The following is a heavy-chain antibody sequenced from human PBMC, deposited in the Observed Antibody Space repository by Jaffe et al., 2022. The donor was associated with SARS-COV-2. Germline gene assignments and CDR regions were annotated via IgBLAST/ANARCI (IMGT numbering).Heavy chain of an antibody. D-gene: IGHD3-3*01. CDR3: ARSRGRRSIGIFGVVIITSGMDV. CDR2: INPSGGST. V-gene: IGHV1-46*01. J-gene: IGHJ6*02. CDR1: GYTFTSYY. Sequence: QVQLVQSGAEVKKPGASVKVSCKASGYTFTSYYMHWVRQAPGQGLEWMGIINPSGGSTSYAQKFQGRVTMTRDTSTSTVYMELSSLRSEDTAVYYCARSRGRRSIGIFGVVIITSGMDVWGQGTTVTVSS.